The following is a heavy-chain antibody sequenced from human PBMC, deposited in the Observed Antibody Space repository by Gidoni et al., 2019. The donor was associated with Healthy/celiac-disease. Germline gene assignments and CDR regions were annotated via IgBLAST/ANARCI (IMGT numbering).Heavy chain of an antibody. D-gene: IGHD2-8*01. CDR2: INNSGST. Sequence: QVQLQQWGAGLLKPSETLSLTCAVYGGSFSGYYWSWIRQPPGKGLEWIGEINNSGSTNYNPSLKSRVTISVETSKNQFSLKLSSVTAADTAVYYCARGRPLYVRAYFDYWGQGTLVTVSS. V-gene: IGHV4-34*01. CDR3: ARGRPLYVRAYFDY. J-gene: IGHJ4*02. CDR1: GGSFSGYY.